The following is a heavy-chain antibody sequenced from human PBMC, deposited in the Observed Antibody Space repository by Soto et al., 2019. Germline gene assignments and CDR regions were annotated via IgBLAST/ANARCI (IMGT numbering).Heavy chain of an antibody. V-gene: IGHV1-69*04. CDR3: ARTIFGVVISDYYYMDV. D-gene: IGHD3-3*01. CDR1: GGTFSSYA. Sequence: GASVKVSCKASGGTFSSYAISWVRQAPGQGLEWMGRIIPILGIANYAQKFQGRVTITADKSTSTAYMELSSLRSEDTAVYYCARTIFGVVISDYYYMDVWGKGTTVTVSS. CDR2: IIPILGIA. J-gene: IGHJ6*03.